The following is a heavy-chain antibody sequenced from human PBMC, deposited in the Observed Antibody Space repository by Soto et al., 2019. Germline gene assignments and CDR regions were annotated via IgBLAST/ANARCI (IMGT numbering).Heavy chain of an antibody. CDR3: ARGREFDS. CDR1: GGSLTSGTYS. V-gene: IGHV4-30-2*01. Sequence: QLRLRESGSRLVKPSQTLSLTCGVSGGSLTSGTYSWNWMRQPPGQGLEWIGYIFPSGTTYYNPSLKSRVSNSIDVSKNQFSLNLRSLTAADTAVYYCARGREFDSWGQGTLVTVSS. J-gene: IGHJ4*02. CDR2: IFPSGTT.